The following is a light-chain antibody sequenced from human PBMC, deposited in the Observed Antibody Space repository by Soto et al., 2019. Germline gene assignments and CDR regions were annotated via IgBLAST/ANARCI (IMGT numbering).Light chain of an antibody. V-gene: IGKV3-20*01. CDR2: GAS. CDR3: QHPIT. CDR1: QSVSSSY. J-gene: IGKJ5*01. Sequence: EITMKLSPRTLPFSPVERATLSCRASQSVSSSYLAWYQQKPGQAPRLLIYGASSRATGIPDRFSGSGPGTDFTLTISRLEPEDFAVYYCQHPITFGQGTRLEIK.